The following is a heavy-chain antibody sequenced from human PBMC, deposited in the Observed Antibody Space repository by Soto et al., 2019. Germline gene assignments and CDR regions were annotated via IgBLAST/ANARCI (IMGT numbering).Heavy chain of an antibody. Sequence: SETLSLTCTVSGGSISSYYWSWIRQPPGKGLEWIGYIYYSGSTNYNPSLKSRVTISVDTSKNQFSLKLSSVTAADTAVYYCARRTVAPEGGFDPRGQGTLVTGSS. J-gene: IGHJ5*02. V-gene: IGHV4-59*01. CDR3: ARRTVAPEGGFDP. CDR1: GGSISSYY. CDR2: IYYSGST. D-gene: IGHD4-17*01.